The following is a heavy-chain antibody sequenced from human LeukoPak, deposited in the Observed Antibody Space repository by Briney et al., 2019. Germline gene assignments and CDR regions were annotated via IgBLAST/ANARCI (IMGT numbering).Heavy chain of an antibody. J-gene: IGHJ6*03. CDR1: GGSISSGSYY. V-gene: IGHV4-61*02. CDR3: ARVADYGGNSGIWPEYYYMDV. CDR2: IYTSGST. Sequence: EASETLSLTCTVSGGSISSGSYYWSWIRQPAGKGLEWIGRIYTSGSTNYNPSLKSRVTISVDTSKNQFSLKLSSVTAADTAVYYCARVADYGGNSGIWPEYYYMDVWGKGTTVTVSS. D-gene: IGHD4-23*01.